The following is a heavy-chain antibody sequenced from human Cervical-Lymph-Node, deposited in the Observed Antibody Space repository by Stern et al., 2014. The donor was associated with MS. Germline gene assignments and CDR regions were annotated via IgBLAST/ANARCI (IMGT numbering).Heavy chain of an antibody. CDR1: GGTFSSYT. V-gene: IGHV1-69*09. D-gene: IGHD6-13*01. CDR3: ATVGQQLLGWFDP. Sequence: VQLVESGAEVKKPGSSVKVSCKASGGTFSSYTISWVRQAPGQGLEWMGRIIPILGIANYAQKFQGRVTITADKSTSTAYMELSSLRSEDTAVYYCATVGQQLLGWFDPWGQGTLVTVSS. J-gene: IGHJ5*02. CDR2: IIPILGIA.